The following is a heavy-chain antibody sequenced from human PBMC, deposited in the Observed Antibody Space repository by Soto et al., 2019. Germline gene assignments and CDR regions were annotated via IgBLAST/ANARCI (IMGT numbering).Heavy chain of an antibody. J-gene: IGHJ3*02. V-gene: IGHV1-2*02. CDR3: ARVIAARPSRDDAFDI. CDR1: GYTFTGYY. D-gene: IGHD6-6*01. CDR2: INPNSGGT. Sequence: ASVEVSCXASGYTFTGYYMHWVRQAPGQGLEWTGWINPNSGGTNYAQKFQGRVTMTRDTSISTAYMELSRLRSDDTAVYYCARVIAARPSRDDAFDIWGRGTMVTVS.